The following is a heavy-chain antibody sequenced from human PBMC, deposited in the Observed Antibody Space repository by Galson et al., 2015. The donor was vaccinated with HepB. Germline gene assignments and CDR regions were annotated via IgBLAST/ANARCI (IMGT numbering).Heavy chain of an antibody. CDR3: ARGGFVAAVGGTQNNWFDP. CDR1: GYTFTAYG. V-gene: IGHV1-18*01. Sequence: SVKVSCKASGYTFTAYGINWVRQAPGEGLEWMGWIRPYNRDTNYARKVQGRVTMTTDTFTSTAYMELRSLRSDDTAVYYCARGGFVAAVGGTQNNWFDPWGQGTQVTVSS. D-gene: IGHD2-15*01. J-gene: IGHJ5*02. CDR2: IRPYNRDT.